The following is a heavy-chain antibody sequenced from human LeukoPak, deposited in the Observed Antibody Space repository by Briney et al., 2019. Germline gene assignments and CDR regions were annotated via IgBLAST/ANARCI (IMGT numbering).Heavy chain of an antibody. D-gene: IGHD2-21*02. V-gene: IGHV3-23*01. CDR1: GFTFTNYA. Sequence: PGGSLRLSCAASGFTFTNYAMSWVRQARGKGVECVSAIGGSGDNTYYADSVKGRFTIARENSKNTLRLQMNSLRAEDTAVYYCAKGVWNCGGDCYSTFDYWGQGTLVTVSS. J-gene: IGHJ4*02. CDR2: IGGSGDNT. CDR3: AKGVWNCGGDCYSTFDY.